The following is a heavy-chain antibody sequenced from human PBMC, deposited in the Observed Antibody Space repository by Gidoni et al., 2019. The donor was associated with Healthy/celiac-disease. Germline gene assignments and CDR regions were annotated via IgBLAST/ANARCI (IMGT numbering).Heavy chain of an antibody. J-gene: IGHJ4*02. CDR1: GFTCSSYA. CDR2: ISGSGGSR. Sequence: EVQPLESGGGLVQPGGSLRLPCAASGFTCSSYAMCWVRQAPGKGLEWVSAISGSGGSRYYADSVKGRFTISRDNSKNTLYLQMNCLRAEDTAVYSCAKDRGYFDYWGQGTLVTVSS. CDR3: AKDRGYFDY. V-gene: IGHV3-23*01.